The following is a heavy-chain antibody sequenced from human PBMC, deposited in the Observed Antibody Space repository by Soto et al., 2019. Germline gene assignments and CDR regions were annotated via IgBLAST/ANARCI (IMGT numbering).Heavy chain of an antibody. CDR2: INHSGST. CDR1: GGSFSGYY. D-gene: IGHD2-15*01. Sequence: QVQLQQWGAGLLKPSETLSLTCAVYGGSFSGYYWSWIRQPPGKGLEWIGEINHSGSTNYNPSLKSRVTISVDTSKNQFSLKLSSVTAADTAVYYCAGVRGAGVVAATAYYFDYWGQGTLVTVSS. CDR3: AGVRGAGVVAATAYYFDY. V-gene: IGHV4-34*01. J-gene: IGHJ4*02.